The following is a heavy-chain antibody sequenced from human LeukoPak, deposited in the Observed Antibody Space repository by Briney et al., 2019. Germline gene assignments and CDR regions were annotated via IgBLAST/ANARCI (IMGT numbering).Heavy chain of an antibody. CDR3: ARADFIDAGPYLIGP. J-gene: IGHJ5*02. Sequence: ASVKVSCKTSGYSFTDYYIHWVREAPGQGLEWMGWINTKSGRTSSARKFQGRVTMTRDPSITTVYMDMAWLTSDDTAIYFCARADFIDAGPYLIGPWGQGTLVTVSS. CDR1: GYSFTDYY. CDR2: INTKSGRT. D-gene: IGHD3-3*01. V-gene: IGHV1-2*02.